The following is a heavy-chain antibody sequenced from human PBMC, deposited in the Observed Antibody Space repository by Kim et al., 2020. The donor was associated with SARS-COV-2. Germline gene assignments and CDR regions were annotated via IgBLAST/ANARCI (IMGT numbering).Heavy chain of an antibody. V-gene: IGHV7-4-1*02. CDR1: GYTFTSYA. D-gene: IGHD2-15*01. CDR3: ARFRGGVAAIDYYYYYGMDV. J-gene: IGHJ6*02. CDR2: INTNTGNP. Sequence: ASVKVSCKASGYTFTSYAMNWVRQAPGQGLEWMGWINTNTGNPTYAQGFTGRFVFSLDTSVSTAYLQISSLKAEDTAVYYCARFRGGVAAIDYYYYYGMDVWGQGTTVTVSS.